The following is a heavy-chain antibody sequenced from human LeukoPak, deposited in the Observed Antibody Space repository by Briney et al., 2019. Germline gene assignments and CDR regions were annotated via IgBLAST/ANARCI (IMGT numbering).Heavy chain of an antibody. D-gene: IGHD6-19*01. V-gene: IGHV1-2*02. J-gene: IGHJ4*02. CDR2: INPNSGGT. CDR1: GYTFTGYY. CDR3: ATYSGLYWNFDY. Sequence: ASVKVSCKASGYTFTGYYMHWVRQAPGQGSEWMGWINPNSGGTNYPQYFHGMVTLPSATSISTPYMELSRLRSDHTAVYYCATYSGLYWNFDYWGQGTLVTVSS.